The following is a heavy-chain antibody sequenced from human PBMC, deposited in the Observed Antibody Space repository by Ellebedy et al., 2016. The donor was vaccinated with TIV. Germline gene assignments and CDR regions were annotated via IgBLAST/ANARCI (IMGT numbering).Heavy chain of an antibody. J-gene: IGHJ4*02. CDR3: ARDMGRWLQFLAY. CDR1: GFAFKNYN. V-gene: IGHV3-48*03. Sequence: GESLKISCAASGFAFKNYNMIWVRQATGKGLGWISSISSDGITTDYADSVKGRFTISRDNAKASVYLQMNSLRAEDTAVYYCARDMGRWLQFLAYWGQGTLVTVSS. CDR2: ISSDGITT. D-gene: IGHD5-24*01.